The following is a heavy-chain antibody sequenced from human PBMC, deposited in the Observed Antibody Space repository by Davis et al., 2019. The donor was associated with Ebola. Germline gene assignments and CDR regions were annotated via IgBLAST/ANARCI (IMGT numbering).Heavy chain of an antibody. J-gene: IGHJ4*02. V-gene: IGHV3-21*01. Sequence: PGGSLRLSCEGSGFTFSNSNMNWVRQAPGKGLEWVSSISSSSSFSFYADSVKGRFAISRDNAKKSLYLQMNSLRVEDTAVYYCARYSGTYRDYWGQGTLVTVSS. CDR3: ARYSGTYRDY. D-gene: IGHD1-26*01. CDR2: ISSSSSFS. CDR1: GFTFSNSN.